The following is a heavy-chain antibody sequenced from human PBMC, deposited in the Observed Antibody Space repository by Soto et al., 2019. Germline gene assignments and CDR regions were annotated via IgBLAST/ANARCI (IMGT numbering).Heavy chain of an antibody. CDR1: GYTFTSYG. CDR3: TRDWLLAEQTPGY. CDR2: IRVHNGNT. J-gene: IGHJ4*02. D-gene: IGHD6-19*01. Sequence: QVHLVQSGAEVKKPGASVKVSCQASGYTFTSYGISWVRQAPGQGLEWMGWIRVHNGNTEYPQKFKGRVTLTTDTSTSTAYMELRSLSSDDTAVYYCTRDWLLAEQTPGYWGQGTLMTVSS. V-gene: IGHV1-18*04.